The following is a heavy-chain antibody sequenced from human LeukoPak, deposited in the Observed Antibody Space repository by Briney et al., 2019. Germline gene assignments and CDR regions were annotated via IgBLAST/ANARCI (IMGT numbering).Heavy chain of an antibody. V-gene: IGHV1-2*02. D-gene: IGHD3-16*02. CDR3: ARNHVIVTDYFDY. CDR2: INPNSGGT. J-gene: IGHJ4*02. CDR1: GYTFTGYY. Sequence: ASVKVSCKASGYTFTGYYMHWVRQAPGQGLEWMGWINPNSGGTKYAQKFQGRVTMTRDTSISTAYMELSRLRSDDTAVYYCARNHVIVTDYFDYWGQGTLVTVSS.